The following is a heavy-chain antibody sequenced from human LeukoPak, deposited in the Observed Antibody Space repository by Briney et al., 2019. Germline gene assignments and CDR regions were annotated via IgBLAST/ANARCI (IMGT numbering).Heavy chain of an antibody. CDR3: ARDYQLPSGPDVFDI. J-gene: IGHJ3*02. CDR1: GFSFPSYG. CDR2: ITAYDGDT. Sequence: GASVTVSCKASGFSFPSYGISWVRQAPGQGLEWIGWITAYDGDTNYAEKFEGRVTMATDTSTSTASMELWSLRSDDTAIYYCARDYQLPSGPDVFDIWGQGTVVTVSS. D-gene: IGHD1-1*01. V-gene: IGHV1-18*01.